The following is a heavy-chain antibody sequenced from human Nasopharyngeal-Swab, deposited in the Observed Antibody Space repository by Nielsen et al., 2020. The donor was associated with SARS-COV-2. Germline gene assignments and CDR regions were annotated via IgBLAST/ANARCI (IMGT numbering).Heavy chain of an antibody. CDR1: GFTFGDHG. CDR3: TRESCSGGNCYWGDYFDY. CDR2: TRRNDFGGTT. V-gene: IGHV3-49*04. D-gene: IGHD2-15*01. Sequence: GESLKISCAASGFTFGDHGMSWVRQAPGTGLEWLGFTRRNDFGGTTEYAASVKGRVTISRDDSKSITYLEINSLKTEDTAVYYCTRESCSGGNCYWGDYFDYWGQGTLVTVSS. J-gene: IGHJ4*02.